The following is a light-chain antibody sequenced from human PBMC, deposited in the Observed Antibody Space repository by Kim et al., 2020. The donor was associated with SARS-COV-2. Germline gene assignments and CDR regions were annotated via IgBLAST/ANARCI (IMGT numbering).Light chain of an antibody. CDR1: KLGDKY. CDR2: QDS. CDR3: QAWDSSTASYV. Sequence: SYELTQPPSVSVSPGQTASITCSGDKLGDKYACWYQQKPGQSPVLVIYQDSKRPSGIPERFSGSNSGNTATPTISGTQAMDEADYYCQAWDSSTASYVFGTGTKVTVL. J-gene: IGLJ1*01. V-gene: IGLV3-1*01.